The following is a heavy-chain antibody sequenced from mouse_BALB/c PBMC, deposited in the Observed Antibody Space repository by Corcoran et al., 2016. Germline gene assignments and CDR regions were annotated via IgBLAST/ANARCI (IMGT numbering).Heavy chain of an antibody. CDR1: GFNIKDNY. CDR2: IDPANGNT. D-gene: IGHD2-1*01. Sequence: EVQLQQSGAELVKPGASVKLSCTASGFNIKDNYMHWVKQRPEQGLEWIGRIDPANGNTKYDQKFQGKATITADTSSNTAYLQLSSLTSDDTAVYYCASRYYGNYGFAYWGQGTLVTVSA. V-gene: IGHV14-3*02. CDR3: ASRYYGNYGFAY. J-gene: IGHJ3*01.